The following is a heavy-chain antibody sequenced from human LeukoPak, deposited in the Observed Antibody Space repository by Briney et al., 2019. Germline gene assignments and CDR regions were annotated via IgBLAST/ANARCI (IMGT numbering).Heavy chain of an antibody. CDR3: ARALATIAYAFDY. CDR2: IYSGGST. D-gene: IGHD5-12*01. J-gene: IGHJ4*02. V-gene: IGHV3-53*01. CDR1: GFTVSSDY. Sequence: GGSLRLSCAASGFTVSSDYMSWVRQAPGKGREGVSVIYSGGSTYYADSVKGRFTISRDNSKNTLYLQMNSLRAEDTAVYYCARALATIAYAFDYWGQGTLVTVSS.